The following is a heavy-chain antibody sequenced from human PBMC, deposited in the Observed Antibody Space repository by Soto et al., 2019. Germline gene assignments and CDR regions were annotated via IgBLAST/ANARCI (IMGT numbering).Heavy chain of an antibody. CDR1: GFTFSSYA. CDR3: ANSYYYDSSGPFDY. J-gene: IGHJ4*02. Sequence: EVQLLESGGGLVQPGGSLRLSCAASGFTFSSYAMSWVRQAPGKGLEWVSGISGSGGGTYYADSVKGRFTISRDNSKNTLYLQMNSLRAEDTAVYYCANSYYYDSSGPFDYWGQGTLVTVSS. CDR2: ISGSGGGT. V-gene: IGHV3-23*01. D-gene: IGHD3-22*01.